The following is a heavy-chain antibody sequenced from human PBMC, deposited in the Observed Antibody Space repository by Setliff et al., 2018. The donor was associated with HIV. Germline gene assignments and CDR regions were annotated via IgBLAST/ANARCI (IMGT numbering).Heavy chain of an antibody. CDR3: ATEDKGYYASGLG. D-gene: IGHD3-10*01. V-gene: IGHV1-8*02. CDR1: GYTFTSYD. Sequence: ASVKVSCKASGYTFTSYDVNWVRQATGQGLEWMGWMNPASGNTGYAQKFQGRVTMTRNTSVSTVYMELSSLRSEDTAVYYCATEDKGYYASGLGWGQGTLVTVSS. CDR2: MNPASGNT. J-gene: IGHJ4*02.